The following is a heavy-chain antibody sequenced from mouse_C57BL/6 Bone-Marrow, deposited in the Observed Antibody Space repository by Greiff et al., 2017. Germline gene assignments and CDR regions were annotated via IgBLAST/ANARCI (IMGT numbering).Heavy chain of an antibody. CDR3: ARGRIPRLLFYFDY. CDR1: GFTFSDYG. J-gene: IGHJ2*01. V-gene: IGHV5-17*01. D-gene: IGHD2-12*01. Sequence: DVKLVESGGGLVKPGGSLKLSCAASGFTFSDYGMHWVRQAPEKGLEWVAYISSGSSTIYYADTVKGRFTISRDNAKNTLFLQMTSLRSEDTAMYYCARGRIPRLLFYFDYWGQGTTLTVSS. CDR2: ISSGSSTI.